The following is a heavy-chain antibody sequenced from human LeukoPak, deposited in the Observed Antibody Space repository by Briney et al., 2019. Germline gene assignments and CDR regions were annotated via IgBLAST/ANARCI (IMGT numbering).Heavy chain of an antibody. D-gene: IGHD3-10*01. CDR2: IYTSGST. J-gene: IGHJ4*02. V-gene: IGHV4-4*07. CDR1: GGSISSYY. Sequence: SETLSLTCTVSGGSISSYYWSWIRQPAGKGLEWIGRIYTSGSTNYNPSLKSRVTMSVDTSKNQFSLKLSSVTAADTAVYYCARGAVQNYGSGSYSDYWGQGTLVTVSS. CDR3: ARGAVQNYGSGSYSDY.